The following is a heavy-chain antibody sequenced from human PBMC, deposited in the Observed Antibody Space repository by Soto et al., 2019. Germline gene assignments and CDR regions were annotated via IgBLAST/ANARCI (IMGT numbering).Heavy chain of an antibody. D-gene: IGHD2-8*01. Sequence: SETLSLTCNVSCASIKNYFWRCVRQPPGKGLEWIGHFYHSGTTNYIPALKIRVTISIDQSKNQFSLRLNSVTAADTAVYFCARDPGYCPNGVPPIFDFWGQGIPVT. J-gene: IGHJ4*02. CDR2: FYHSGTT. V-gene: IGHV4-59*01. CDR3: ARDPGYCPNGVPPIFDF. CDR1: CASIKNYF.